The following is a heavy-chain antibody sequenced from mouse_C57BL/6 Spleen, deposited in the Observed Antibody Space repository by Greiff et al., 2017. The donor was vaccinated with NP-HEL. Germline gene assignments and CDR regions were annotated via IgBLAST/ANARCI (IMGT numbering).Heavy chain of an antibody. CDR1: GYTFTSYW. J-gene: IGHJ1*03. Sequence: VQLQQPGAELVKPGASVKLSCKASGYTFTSYWMHWVKQRPGQGLEWIGMIHPNSGSTNYNEKFKSKATLTVDKSSSTAYMQLSSLTSEDSAVYYSARRGVTTPRWYFDVWGTGTTVTVSS. D-gene: IGHD2-3*01. CDR3: ARRGVTTPRWYFDV. V-gene: IGHV1-64*01. CDR2: IHPNSGST.